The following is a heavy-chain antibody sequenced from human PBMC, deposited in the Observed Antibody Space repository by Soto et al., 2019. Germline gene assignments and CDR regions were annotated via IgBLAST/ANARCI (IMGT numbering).Heavy chain of an antibody. Sequence: SETLSLTCTVSGGSISSYYWSWVRQPAGKGLEWIGRIYTSGSTNYNPSLKRRVTMSVDTSKNQFSLKLSSVTAADTAVYYCARARSDYSPFDYWGQGTLVTVSS. D-gene: IGHD4-4*01. CDR2: IYTSGST. CDR1: GGSISSYY. J-gene: IGHJ4*02. V-gene: IGHV4-4*07. CDR3: ARARSDYSPFDY.